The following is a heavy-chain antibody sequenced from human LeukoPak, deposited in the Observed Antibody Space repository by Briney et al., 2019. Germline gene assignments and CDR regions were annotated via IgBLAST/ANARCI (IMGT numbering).Heavy chain of an antibody. J-gene: IGHJ3*02. D-gene: IGHD5/OR15-5a*01. CDR3: ARGWVYDSDDDAFDI. CDR2: MYSSGS. CDR1: GGSISSYY. Sequence: SETLSLTCTVSGGSISSYYLSWIRQTAGKGLEWIGRMYSSGSNYNPSLKSRVTMSIDTSTNQLSLKLSSVTAADTAVYYCARGWVYDSDDDAFDIWGQGTMVTVSS. V-gene: IGHV4-4*07.